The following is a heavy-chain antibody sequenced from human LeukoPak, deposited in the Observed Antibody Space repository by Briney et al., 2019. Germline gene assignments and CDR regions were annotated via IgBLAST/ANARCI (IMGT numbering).Heavy chain of an antibody. CDR1: GGSFSGYY. Sequence: SETLSLTCAVYGGSFSGYYWSWIRQPPGKGLEWIGEINHSGSTNYNPSLKSRVTISVDTSKNQFSLKLSSVTAADTAVYYCARDRLTYCGGDCYSHYFDYWGQGTLVTVSS. CDR2: INHSGST. V-gene: IGHV4-34*01. CDR3: ARDRLTYCGGDCYSHYFDY. J-gene: IGHJ4*02. D-gene: IGHD2-21*02.